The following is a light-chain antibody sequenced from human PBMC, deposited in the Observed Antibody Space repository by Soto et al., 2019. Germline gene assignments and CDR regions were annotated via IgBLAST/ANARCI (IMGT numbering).Light chain of an antibody. Sequence: QSALTQPASVSGSPGQSVTISCTGTSSDVGGYNYVSWYQQLPGEAPRLMIYEVNKRPSGVPDRFSGSKSGYTASLTVSGLQTEDEAFYYCSSSAGIYHYLVFGGGTKLTVL. CDR2: EVN. V-gene: IGLV2-8*01. CDR1: SSDVGGYNY. J-gene: IGLJ3*02. CDR3: SSSAGIYHYLV.